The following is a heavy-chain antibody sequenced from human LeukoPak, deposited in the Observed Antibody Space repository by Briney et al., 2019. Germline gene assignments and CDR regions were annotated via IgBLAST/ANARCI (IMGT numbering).Heavy chain of an antibody. CDR2: ISGSGHST. V-gene: IGHV3-23*01. CDR1: GFTFASYA. Sequence: GGSLRLSCAASGFTFASYAMSWVRQAPGKGLEWVSAISGSGHSTYYADSVKGRFTISRDNAKNSLYLQMNNLRAEDTAVYYCARRRCSSTSCFEDYWGQGTLVTVSS. D-gene: IGHD2-2*01. CDR3: ARRRCSSTSCFEDY. J-gene: IGHJ4*02.